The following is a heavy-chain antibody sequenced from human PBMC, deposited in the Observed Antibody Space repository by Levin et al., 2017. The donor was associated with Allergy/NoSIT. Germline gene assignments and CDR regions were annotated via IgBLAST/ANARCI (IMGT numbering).Heavy chain of an antibody. CDR3: AKDYRIAAAGIGGWFDP. V-gene: IGHV3-23*01. CDR1: GFTFSSYA. CDR2: ISGSGGST. Sequence: GGSLRLSCAASGFTFSSYAMSWVRQAPGKGLEWVSAISGSGGSTYYADSVKGRFTISRDNSKNTLYLQMNSLRAEDTAVYYCAKDYRIAAAGIGGWFDPWGQGTLVTVSS. J-gene: IGHJ5*02. D-gene: IGHD6-13*01.